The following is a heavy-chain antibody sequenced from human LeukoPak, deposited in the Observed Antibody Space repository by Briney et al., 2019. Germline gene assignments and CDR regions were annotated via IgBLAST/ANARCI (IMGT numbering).Heavy chain of an antibody. CDR2: VYSGGSA. D-gene: IGHD4-17*01. J-gene: IGHJ4*02. CDR1: GFTVSSNY. V-gene: IGHV3-53*01. CDR3: ARDLVDYGDYEGYFDY. Sequence: GGSLRLSCAASGFTVSSNYMSWVRQAPGKGLEWVSVVYSGGSAYYADSVKGRFTISRDTSKNTLYLQMNSLRAEDTAVYYCARDLVDYGDYEGYFDYWGQGTLVTVSS.